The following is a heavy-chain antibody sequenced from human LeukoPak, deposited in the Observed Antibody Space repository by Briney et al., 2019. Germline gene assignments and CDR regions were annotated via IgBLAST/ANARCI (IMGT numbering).Heavy chain of an antibody. V-gene: IGHV4-59*10. Sequence: SETLSLACAVYGGSFSGYYWSWIRQPAGKGLEWIGRIYTSGSTNYNPSLKSRVTISVDTSKNQFSLKLSSVTAADTAVYYCARVRFWSGYYMDVWGKGTTVTVSS. CDR1: GGSFSGYY. J-gene: IGHJ6*03. D-gene: IGHD3-3*01. CDR3: ARVRFWSGYYMDV. CDR2: IYTSGST.